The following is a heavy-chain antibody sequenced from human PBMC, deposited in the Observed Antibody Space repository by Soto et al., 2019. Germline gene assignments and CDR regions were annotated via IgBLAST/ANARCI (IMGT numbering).Heavy chain of an antibody. CDR2: IVPIFGTA. Sequence: SVKVSCKASGGTFSNYAISWVRQAPGQGLEWMGGIVPIFGTADYAQKFQGRVTITADESTSTAYMELSSLRSEDTAVYYCARDGGVYDYSPFDYWGQGTLVTVSS. CDR1: GGTFSNYA. V-gene: IGHV1-69*13. D-gene: IGHD4-4*01. J-gene: IGHJ4*02. CDR3: ARDGGVYDYSPFDY.